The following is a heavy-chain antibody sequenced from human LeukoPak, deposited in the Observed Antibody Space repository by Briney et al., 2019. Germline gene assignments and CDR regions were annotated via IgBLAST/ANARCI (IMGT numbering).Heavy chain of an antibody. CDR2: IYSGGST. J-gene: IGHJ4*02. CDR1: GFTFSSYA. Sequence: GGSLRLSCAASGFTFSSYAMTWVRQAPGKGLEWVSAIYSGGSTYFADSVKGRFTISRHNSDNTVFLQMNSLRPEDTAVYFCARAVVPAAPFDSWGQGALVTVSS. D-gene: IGHD2-2*01. CDR3: ARAVVPAAPFDS. V-gene: IGHV3-23*05.